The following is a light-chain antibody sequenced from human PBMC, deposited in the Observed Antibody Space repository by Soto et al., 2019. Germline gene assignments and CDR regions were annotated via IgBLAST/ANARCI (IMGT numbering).Light chain of an antibody. Sequence: QAVVTQEPSLTVSPGGTGTLTGASRPGAVASGHYPYWFQQKPGQAPTTRIYHTSNKQSWTPARFSGSLLGGKAALTLSGAQPEDEAEYYCLLSYNGVRVFGGGTELTVL. J-gene: IGLJ3*02. CDR1: PGAVASGHY. CDR2: HTS. V-gene: IGLV7-46*01. CDR3: LLSYNGVRV.